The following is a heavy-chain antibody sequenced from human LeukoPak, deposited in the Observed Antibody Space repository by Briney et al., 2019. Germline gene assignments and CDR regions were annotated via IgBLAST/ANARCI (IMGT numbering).Heavy chain of an antibody. CDR1: GFPFSRYW. J-gene: IGHJ6*04. V-gene: IGHV3-7*01. CDR2: IKEDGIET. D-gene: IGHD3-22*01. CDR3: ARGGDYYDTGYMDV. Sequence: GGSLRLSCAAAGFPFSRYWMNWVRQAPGKGPEWVGNIKEDGIETHYMDSVKGRFTISRDNAKNSLYLQMNSLRAEDTAVYYCARGGDYYDTGYMDVWGKGTTVIFSS.